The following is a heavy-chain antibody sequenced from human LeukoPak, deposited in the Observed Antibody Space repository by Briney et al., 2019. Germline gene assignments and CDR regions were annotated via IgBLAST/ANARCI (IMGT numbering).Heavy chain of an antibody. J-gene: IGHJ5*02. CDR2: INHSGST. CDR3: ARGAAGDYDRDNWFDP. CDR1: GGSISSGGYS. Sequence: PSQTLSLTCAVSGGSISSGGYSWSWIRQPPGKGLEWIGEINHSGSTNYNPSLKSRITISVDTSKNQFSLKLSSVTAADTAVYYCARGAAGDYDRDNWFDPWGQGTLVTVSS. V-gene: IGHV4-30-2*01. D-gene: IGHD4-17*01.